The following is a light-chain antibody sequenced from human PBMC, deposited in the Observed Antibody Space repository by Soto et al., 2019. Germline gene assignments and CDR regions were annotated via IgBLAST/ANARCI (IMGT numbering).Light chain of an antibody. CDR2: GAS. Sequence: IVMTQSPATLSVSPVERATLSGRASQSVSSNLAWYQQKPGQAPRLLIYGASTRATGIPARFSGSGSGTEFTLTISSLQSEDFAVYYCQQYNNWPRTFGQGTKVEIK. CDR1: QSVSSN. CDR3: QQYNNWPRT. J-gene: IGKJ1*01. V-gene: IGKV3-15*01.